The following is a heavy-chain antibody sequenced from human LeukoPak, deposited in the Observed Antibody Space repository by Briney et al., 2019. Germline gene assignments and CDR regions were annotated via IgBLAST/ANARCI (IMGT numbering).Heavy chain of an antibody. D-gene: IGHD3-22*01. Sequence: PSETLSLTCTVSGGSISSYYWSWLRQPPGKGLEWIGYIYYSGSTNYNPSLKSRVTISVYTSKNQFSLKLSSVTAADTAVYYCARNNYYDSSGYYSWGQGTLVTVSS. V-gene: IGHV4-59*01. CDR2: IYYSGST. CDR3: ARNNYYDSSGYYS. J-gene: IGHJ4*02. CDR1: GGSISSYY.